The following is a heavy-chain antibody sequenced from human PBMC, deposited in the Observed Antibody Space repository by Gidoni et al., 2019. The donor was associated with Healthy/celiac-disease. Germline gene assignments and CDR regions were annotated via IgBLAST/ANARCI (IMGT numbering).Heavy chain of an antibody. CDR2: ISGSGGST. D-gene: IGHD3-10*01. Sequence: EVQLLGSGGGLVQPGGSLRLSCAASGFTFSSYAMSWVRQAPGKGLEWVSAISGSGGSTYYADSVKGRFTISRDNSKNTLYLQMNSLRAEDTAVYYCAKGVVAFGAFEENYGMDVWGQGTTVTVSS. J-gene: IGHJ6*02. CDR1: GFTFSSYA. CDR3: AKGVVAFGAFEENYGMDV. V-gene: IGHV3-23*01.